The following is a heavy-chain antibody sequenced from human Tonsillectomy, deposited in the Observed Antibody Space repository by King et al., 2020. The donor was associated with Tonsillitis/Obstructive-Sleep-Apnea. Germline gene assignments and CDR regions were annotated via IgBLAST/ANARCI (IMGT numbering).Heavy chain of an antibody. D-gene: IGHD2-2*01. CDR2: IKQDGSGK. Sequence: VQLVESGGGLVQPGGSLRLSCAASGFTFSSYWMSWVRQAPGKGLEWVANIKQDGSGKYYVDSVKGRFTISSDNANNSLHLQMNSLRAEDTAVYYCARDGGSTTCYDSWGQGTLVTVSS. CDR3: ARDGGSTTCYDS. CDR1: GFTFSSYW. V-gene: IGHV3-7*01. J-gene: IGHJ4*02.